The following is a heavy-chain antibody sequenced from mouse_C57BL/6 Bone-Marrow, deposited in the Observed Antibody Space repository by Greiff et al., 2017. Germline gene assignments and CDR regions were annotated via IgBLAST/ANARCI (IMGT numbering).Heavy chain of an antibody. J-gene: IGHJ2*01. V-gene: IGHV3-6*01. D-gene: IGHD1-1*01. CDR1: GYSITSGYY. CDR3: ARAGYYGSSFDY. Sequence: EVKLVESGPGLVKPSQSLSLTCSVTGYSITSGYYWNWIRQFPGNKLEWMGYISYDGSNNYNPSLKNRISITRDTSKNQFFLKLNSVTTEDTATYYCARAGYYGSSFDYWGQGTTLTVSS. CDR2: ISYDGSN.